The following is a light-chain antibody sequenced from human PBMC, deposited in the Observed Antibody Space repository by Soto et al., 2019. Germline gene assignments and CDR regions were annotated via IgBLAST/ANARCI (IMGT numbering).Light chain of an antibody. CDR2: GAS. V-gene: IGKV3-15*01. J-gene: IGKJ3*01. Sequence: EVVLTQSPATLSLSPGERATLSCRASQSVSSYLVWYQQKPGQAPRLLLYGASTRATGIPVRFRGSGSGTEFTLTISSLQSEDSAVYYCHQYNSWPRGTFGPGTKVDIK. CDR1: QSVSSY. CDR3: HQYNSWPRGT.